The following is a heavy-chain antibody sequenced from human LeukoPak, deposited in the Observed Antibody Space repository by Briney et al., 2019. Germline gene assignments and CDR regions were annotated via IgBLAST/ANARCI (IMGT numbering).Heavy chain of an antibody. Sequence: PGGSLRLSCAASGLTFNNYWMNWVRQAPGKGLEWVANITQDGSEKKYVDSVKGRFTISRDNAKKSLYLQMNSLRAEDTAVYYCAKGRAGNYYYDSSDYWGQGTLVTVSS. V-gene: IGHV3-7*03. CDR3: AKGRAGNYYYDSSDY. J-gene: IGHJ4*02. D-gene: IGHD3-22*01. CDR1: GLTFNNYW. CDR2: ITQDGSEK.